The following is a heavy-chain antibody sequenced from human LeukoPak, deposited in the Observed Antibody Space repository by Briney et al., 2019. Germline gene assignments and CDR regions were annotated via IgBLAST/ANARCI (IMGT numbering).Heavy chain of an antibody. Sequence: PGGSLRLSCAASGFTFSNYAMSWVRQAPGKGLEWVSGISESGDNTYYADSVEGRLTISRDNSKYTLYLQMNSLRAEDTAVYYCARGRAGNYYNHNDYWGQGTLVTVSS. D-gene: IGHD3-10*01. J-gene: IGHJ4*01. CDR2: ISESGDNT. CDR3: ARGRAGNYYNHNDY. CDR1: GFTFSNYA. V-gene: IGHV3-23*01.